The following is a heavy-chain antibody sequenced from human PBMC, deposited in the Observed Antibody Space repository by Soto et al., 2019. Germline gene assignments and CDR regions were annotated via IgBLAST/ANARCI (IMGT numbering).Heavy chain of an antibody. D-gene: IGHD2-15*01. V-gene: IGHV3-23*01. CDR2: VTDTGGST. CDR1: GFNFYAYA. CDR3: AKDGGSVCSGGTCYFQAPDY. J-gene: IGHJ4*02. Sequence: GGSLRLSCAASGFNFYAYAMTWVRQAPGKGLEWVSAVTDTGGSTYYADSVKGRFTISRDNSKNTLSVQMNGLRVEDTALYYCAKDGGSVCSGGTCYFQAPDYWGQGTLVTVSS.